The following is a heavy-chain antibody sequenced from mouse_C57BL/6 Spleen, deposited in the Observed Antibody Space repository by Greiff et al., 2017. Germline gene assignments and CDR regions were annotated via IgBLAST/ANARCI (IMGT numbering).Heavy chain of an antibody. CDR3: ARFPFITTVVDWYFDV. D-gene: IGHD1-1*01. V-gene: IGHV1-80*01. Sequence: VQLVESGAELVKPGASVKISCKASGYAFSSYWMNWVKQRPGKGLEWIGQIYPGDGDTNYNGKFKGKATLTADKSSSTAYMQLSSLTSEDSAVYFCARFPFITTVVDWYFDVWGTGTTVTVSS. J-gene: IGHJ1*03. CDR1: GYAFSSYW. CDR2: IYPGDGDT.